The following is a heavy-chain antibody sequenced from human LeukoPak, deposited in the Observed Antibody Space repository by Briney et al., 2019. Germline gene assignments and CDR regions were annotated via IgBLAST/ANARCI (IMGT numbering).Heavy chain of an antibody. CDR1: GFTFDDYA. CDR2: ISWNSGSI. CDR3: AKDPGLDYAPSYYFDY. D-gene: IGHD3/OR15-3a*01. J-gene: IGHJ4*02. V-gene: IGHV3-9*01. Sequence: PGGSLRLSCAASGFTFDDYAMHWVRQAPGKGLEWVSGISWNSGSIGYANSVKGRFTISRDNAKNSLYLQMNSLRAEDTALYYCAKDPGLDYAPSYYFDYWGQGTLVTVSS.